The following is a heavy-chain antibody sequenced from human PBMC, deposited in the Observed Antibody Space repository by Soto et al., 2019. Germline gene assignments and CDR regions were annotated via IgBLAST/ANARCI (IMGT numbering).Heavy chain of an antibody. V-gene: IGHV3-7*01. CDR3: VCGGNFFIF. CDR1: GFTFSTYW. J-gene: IGHJ4*02. D-gene: IGHD3-16*01. Sequence: EVQLVESGGGLVQPGGSLRLSCAASGFTFSTYWMTWVRQPPGKGLEWVANMDQGGSETYYVDSVRGRFTVSRVNAKNSLYLQMNSLRVEDTAVYYCVCGGNFFIFWGQGTLVTVSP. CDR2: MDQGGSET.